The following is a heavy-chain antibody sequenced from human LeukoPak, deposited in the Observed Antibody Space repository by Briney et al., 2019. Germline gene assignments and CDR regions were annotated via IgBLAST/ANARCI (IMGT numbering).Heavy chain of an antibody. CDR3: AKVGVSIAVAASPYYYYYGMDV. Sequence: PGGSLRLSCAASGFTFSSYGMHWVRQAPGKGLEWVAFIWYDGSNKYYADSVKGRFTISRDNSKNTLYLQMNSLRAEDTAVYYCAKVGVSIAVAASPYYYYYGMDVWGQGTTVTVSS. D-gene: IGHD6-19*01. J-gene: IGHJ6*02. V-gene: IGHV3-30*02. CDR1: GFTFSSYG. CDR2: IWYDGSNK.